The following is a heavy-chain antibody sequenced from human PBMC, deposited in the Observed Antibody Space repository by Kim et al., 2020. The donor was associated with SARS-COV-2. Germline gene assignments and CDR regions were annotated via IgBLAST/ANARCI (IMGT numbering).Heavy chain of an antibody. CDR2: INTNTGNP. J-gene: IGHJ4*02. CDR3: ATLDCGGDCSYFDY. V-gene: IGHV7-4-1*02. Sequence: ASVKVSCKASGYTFTSYAMNWVRQAPGQGLEWMGWINTNTGNPTYAQGFTGRFVFSLDTSVSTASLQISSLKAEDTAVYYCATLDCGGDCSYFDYWGQGTLVTVSS. D-gene: IGHD2-21*02. CDR1: GYTFTSYA.